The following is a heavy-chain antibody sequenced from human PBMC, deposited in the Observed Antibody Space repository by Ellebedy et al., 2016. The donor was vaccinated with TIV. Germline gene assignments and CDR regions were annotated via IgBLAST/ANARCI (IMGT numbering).Heavy chain of an antibody. J-gene: IGHJ4*02. CDR2: IYSGGST. CDR3: ARGVLSGY. V-gene: IGHV3-53*01. CDR1: GFTFSRYW. D-gene: IGHD2/OR15-2a*01. Sequence: GESLKISCAASGFTFSRYWMHWVRQAPGKGLEWVSVIYSGGSTYYADYVKGRFTISRDNSKNTVYLQMNSLRAEDTAVYYCARGVLSGYWGQGTLVTVSS.